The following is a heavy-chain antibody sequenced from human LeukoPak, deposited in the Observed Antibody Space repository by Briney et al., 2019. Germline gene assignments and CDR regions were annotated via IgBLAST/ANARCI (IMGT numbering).Heavy chain of an antibody. CDR1: GFIFSNYW. V-gene: IGHV3-23*01. CDR2: ISGSGGST. J-gene: IGHJ4*02. Sequence: PGGSLRLSCAASGFIFSNYWMSWVRQAPGKGLEWVSAISGSGGSTYYADSVKGRFTISRDNSKNTLYLQMNSLRAEDTAVYYCAKLQIVVVPAAIPSFDYWGQGTLVTVSS. CDR3: AKLQIVVVPAAIPSFDY. D-gene: IGHD2-2*01.